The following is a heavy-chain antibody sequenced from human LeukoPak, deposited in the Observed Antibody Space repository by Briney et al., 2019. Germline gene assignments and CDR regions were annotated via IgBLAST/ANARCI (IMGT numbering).Heavy chain of an antibody. CDR2: ISAYSGNT. Sequence: GASVKVSCKASGYIFTNYGISWVRQAPGQGLEWMGWISAYSGNTNYAQKLQGRVTMTTDTSTSTAYMELRSLRSDDTAVYYCARSKLAAAGTDLYSWLISFYYWGQGTLVTVSS. D-gene: IGHD6-13*01. J-gene: IGHJ4*02. CDR1: GYIFTNYG. CDR3: ARSKLAAAGTDLYSWLISFYY. V-gene: IGHV1-18*01.